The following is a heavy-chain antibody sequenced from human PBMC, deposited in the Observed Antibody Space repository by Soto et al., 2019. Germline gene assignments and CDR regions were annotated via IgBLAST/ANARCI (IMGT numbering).Heavy chain of an antibody. Sequence: PGGSLRLSCAASGFTFSNYNMNWVRQAPGKGLEWLSYINSRSDTMLYADSVKGRFSISRGNARNSLYLQMNSLGAEDTAVYYCVRMTAGVAGAAYWGHGTLVTVSS. CDR1: GFTFSNYN. CDR3: VRMTAGVAGAAY. V-gene: IGHV3-48*01. D-gene: IGHD6-19*01. CDR2: INSRSDTM. J-gene: IGHJ4*01.